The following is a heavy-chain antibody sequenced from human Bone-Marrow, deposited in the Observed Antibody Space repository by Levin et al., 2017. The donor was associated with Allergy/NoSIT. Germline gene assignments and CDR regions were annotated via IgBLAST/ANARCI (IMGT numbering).Heavy chain of an antibody. J-gene: IGHJ4*02. Sequence: GGSLRLSCAASGFNFRNYAINWVRQVPGKGLEWVSGISAGGGSAPYVDSVKGRFIISRDNSKNTVYLQMNSLRADDTALYYCAKVVGIAVTAPSDHWGQGTLVIVSS. CDR1: GFNFRNYA. V-gene: IGHV3-23*01. CDR2: ISAGGGSA. D-gene: IGHD6-19*01. CDR3: AKVVGIAVTAPSDH.